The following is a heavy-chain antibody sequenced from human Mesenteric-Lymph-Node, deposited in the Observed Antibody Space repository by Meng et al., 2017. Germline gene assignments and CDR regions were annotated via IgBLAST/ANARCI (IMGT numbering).Heavy chain of an antibody. CDR2: INPNSGGT. CDR1: GYTFTGYY. Sequence: ASVKVSCKASGYTFTGYYMHWVRQAPGQGLEWMGWINPNSGGTRYAQKFQGRVAMNRDTSTSTVYMELSSLRSEDTAVYYCARVATPTVTDAFDIWGQGTMVTVSS. V-gene: IGHV1-2*02. CDR3: ARVATPTVTDAFDI. J-gene: IGHJ3*02. D-gene: IGHD4-17*01.